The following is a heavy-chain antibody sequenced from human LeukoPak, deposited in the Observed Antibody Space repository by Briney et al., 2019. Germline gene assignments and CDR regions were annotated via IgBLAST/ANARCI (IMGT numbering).Heavy chain of an antibody. CDR3: ARGRWPQLPSL. D-gene: IGHD5-24*01. Sequence: SETLSLTCSVSGGSISSHYWNWVRQPPGKGLEWIGYIYYSGSTNYNPSLKSRVTISVGTSKNQFSLKLSSVTAADTAVYYCARGRWPQLPSLWGRGTLVTVSS. CDR2: IYYSGST. J-gene: IGHJ2*01. V-gene: IGHV4-59*11. CDR1: GGSISSHY.